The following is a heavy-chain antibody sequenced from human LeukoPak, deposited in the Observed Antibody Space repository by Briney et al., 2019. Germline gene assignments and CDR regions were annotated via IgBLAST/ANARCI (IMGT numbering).Heavy chain of an antibody. CDR1: GGSFSGYY. Sequence: SETLPLTCAVYGGSFSGYYWSWIRQPPGKGLEWIGEINHSGSTNYNPSLKSRVTISVGTSKNQFSLKLSSVTAADTAVYYCARGGKYSYGFDYWGQGTLVTVSS. CDR3: ARGGKYSYGFDY. D-gene: IGHD5-18*01. J-gene: IGHJ4*02. V-gene: IGHV4-34*01. CDR2: INHSGST.